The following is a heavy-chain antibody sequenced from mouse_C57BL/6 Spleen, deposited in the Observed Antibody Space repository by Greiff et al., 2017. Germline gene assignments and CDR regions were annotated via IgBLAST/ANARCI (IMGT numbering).Heavy chain of an antibody. J-gene: IGHJ3*01. CDR3: ARRDRNSAWFAY. D-gene: IGHD2-14*01. Sequence: EVKVVESGGDLVKPGGSLKLSCAASGFTFSSYGMSWVRQTPDKRLEWVATISSGGSYTYYPDSVKGRFTISRDNAKNTLYLKMSSLKSEDTAMYYCARRDRNSAWFAYWGQGTLVTVSA. CDR2: ISSGGSYT. V-gene: IGHV5-6*02. CDR1: GFTFSSYG.